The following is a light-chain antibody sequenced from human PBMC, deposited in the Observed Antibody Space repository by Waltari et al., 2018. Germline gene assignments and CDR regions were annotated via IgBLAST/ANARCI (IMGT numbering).Light chain of an antibody. CDR1: QGVSSY. CDR2: GAS. Sequence: DIQLTQSPSFLSASVGDRVTITCRASQGVSSYLAWYQQKPGKAPHLLIYGASTLQSGVPSRFSGSGSGKEFTLTISSLQTEDFATYYCQQRNSYPFTFGPGSKVDIK. J-gene: IGKJ3*01. V-gene: IGKV1-9*01. CDR3: QQRNSYPFT.